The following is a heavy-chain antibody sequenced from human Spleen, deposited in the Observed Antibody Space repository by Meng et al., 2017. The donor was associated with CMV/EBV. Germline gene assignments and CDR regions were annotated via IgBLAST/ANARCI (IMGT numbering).Heavy chain of an antibody. CDR1: GFTFSSYS. CDR3: AIDPGYQLLYTYFDY. D-gene: IGHD2-2*02. V-gene: IGHV3-21*01. CDR2: ISSSSSYI. Sequence: GGSLRLSCAASGFTFSSYSMNWVRQAPGKGLEWVSSISSSSSYIYYADSVKGRFTLSRDNAKNSLYLQMNSLRAEDTAVYYCAIDPGYQLLYTYFDYWGQGTLVTVSS. J-gene: IGHJ4*02.